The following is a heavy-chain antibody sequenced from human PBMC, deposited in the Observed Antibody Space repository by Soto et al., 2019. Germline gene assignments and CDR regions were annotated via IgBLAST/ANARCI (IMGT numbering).Heavy chain of an antibody. CDR1: GFTFSSYG. CDR3: AKDRARAYYYGSGSYYTPFDY. D-gene: IGHD3-10*01. V-gene: IGHV3-30*18. J-gene: IGHJ4*02. CDR2: ISYDGSNK. Sequence: HPGGSLRLSCAASGFTFSSYGMHWVRQAPGKGLEWVAVISYDGSNKYYADSVKGRFTISRDNSKNTLYLQMNSLRAEDTAVYYCAKDRARAYYYGSGSYYTPFDYWGQGTLVTVS.